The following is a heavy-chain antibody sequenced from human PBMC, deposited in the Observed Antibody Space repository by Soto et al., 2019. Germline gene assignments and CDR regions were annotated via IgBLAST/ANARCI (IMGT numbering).Heavy chain of an antibody. J-gene: IGHJ3*02. CDR2: ISTTSTYT. V-gene: IGHV3-21*01. D-gene: IGHD2-2*01. Sequence: VGSLRLSCAASGFTFSRYYMNWVRQAPGKGLEWVSSISTTSTYTHYADSLKGRFTISRDNAKKLLYLQMDSLRAEDTAVYYCARDDGLSSTNVKAFDIWGQGTRVT. CDR3: ARDDGLSSTNVKAFDI. CDR1: GFTFSRYY.